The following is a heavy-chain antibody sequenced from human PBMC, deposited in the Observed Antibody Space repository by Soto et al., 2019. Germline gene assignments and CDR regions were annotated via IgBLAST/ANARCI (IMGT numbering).Heavy chain of an antibody. CDR2: IYYSGST. V-gene: IGHV4-31*03. CDR1: GGSISSGGYY. CDR3: ARDRGATIDY. J-gene: IGHJ4*02. Sequence: SETLSLTCTVSGGSISSGGYYWSWIRQHPGKGLEWIGYIYYSGSTYYNPSLKSRVTISVDTSKNQFSLKLSSVTAADTAVYYCARDRGATIDYWGQGTLVTVSS. D-gene: IGHD1-26*01.